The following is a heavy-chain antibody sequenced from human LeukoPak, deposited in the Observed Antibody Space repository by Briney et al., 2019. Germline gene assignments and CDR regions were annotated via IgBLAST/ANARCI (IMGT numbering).Heavy chain of an antibody. CDR2: ISGSGGNT. J-gene: IGHJ4*02. D-gene: IGHD5-18*01. CDR3: ARRATTERGHSYGLDY. Sequence: GGSLRLSCAASGFTFSSYGMSWVRQAPGKGLEWVSAISGSGGNTYYADSVKGRFTISRDNSKNTLYLQMNSLRAEDTAVYYCARRATTERGHSYGLDYWGQGTLVTVSS. V-gene: IGHV3-23*01. CDR1: GFTFSSYG.